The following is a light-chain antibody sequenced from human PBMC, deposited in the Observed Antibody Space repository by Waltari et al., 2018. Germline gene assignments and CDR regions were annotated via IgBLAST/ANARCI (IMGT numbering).Light chain of an antibody. Sequence: IQLTQSPSSLSASVGDRVTITCRASQGISSYLAWYQQKPGKAPKLLMYAASTLQSGVPSRFSGSGSGTGFTLIISSLQPEDFATYYWQQLNSYPLTFGGGTKVEIK. CDR1: QGISSY. CDR2: AAS. CDR3: QQLNSYPLT. J-gene: IGKJ4*01. V-gene: IGKV1-9*01.